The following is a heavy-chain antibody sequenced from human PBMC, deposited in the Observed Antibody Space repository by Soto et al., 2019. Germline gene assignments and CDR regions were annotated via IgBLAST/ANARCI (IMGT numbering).Heavy chain of an antibody. CDR3: AKESSGWYLSRVDY. D-gene: IGHD6-19*01. V-gene: IGHV3-23*01. J-gene: IGHJ4*02. Sequence: GGPLRLSSAAPGFTFSSYAMSWVRQAPGKGLEWVSAISGSGGSTYYADSVKGRFTISRDNSKNTLYLQMNSLRAEDTAVYYCAKESSGWYLSRVDYWGQGTLVTVSS. CDR1: GFTFSSYA. CDR2: ISGSGGST.